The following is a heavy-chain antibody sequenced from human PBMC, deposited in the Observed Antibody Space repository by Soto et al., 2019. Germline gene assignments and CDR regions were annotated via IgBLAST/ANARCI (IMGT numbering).Heavy chain of an antibody. J-gene: IGHJ4*02. CDR2: ISYDGSDK. V-gene: IGHV3-30*18. CDR3: AKDLSGSSLTFGY. Sequence: QVQLGESGGGVVQPGRSLRLSCAASGFTISSYGMHWVRQAPGKGLEWVAVISYDGSDKYYADSVKGRFTISRDNSKNTLYLQMNSLRPEDTAVYYCAKDLSGSSLTFGYWGQGTLVTVSS. D-gene: IGHD6-13*01. CDR1: GFTISSYG.